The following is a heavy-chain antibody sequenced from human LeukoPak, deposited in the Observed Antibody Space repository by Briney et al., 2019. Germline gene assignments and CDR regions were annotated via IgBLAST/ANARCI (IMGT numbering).Heavy chain of an antibody. Sequence: SETLSLTCSVSGGSVSSGSYYWSWFRQPPGKGLEWIGYIYYSGSTKYNPSLKSRVTISVDTSKSQFSLKLTSVTAADTAVYYCARLGIGVVPSAMLGDYYFDYWGQGTLVTVSS. CDR3: ARLGIGVVPSAMLGDYYFDY. CDR1: GGSVSSGSYY. D-gene: IGHD2-2*01. J-gene: IGHJ4*02. V-gene: IGHV4-61*01. CDR2: IYYSGST.